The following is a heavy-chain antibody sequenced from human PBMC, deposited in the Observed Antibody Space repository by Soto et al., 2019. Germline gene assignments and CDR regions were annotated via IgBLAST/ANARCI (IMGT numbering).Heavy chain of an antibody. D-gene: IGHD1-7*01. CDR1: GFTFINYV. CDR2: VDNSGVST. V-gene: IGHV3-23*01. J-gene: IGHJ4*02. CDR3: AKDSLITGTTEPFDY. Sequence: EVQLLESGGGLVQPGGSLRLSCAASGFTFINYVMSWVRQAPGKGLEWVSSVDNSGVSTYYADSVKRRFTISRDKSKNTLYMQRNSLSADDTAIFYCAKDSLITGTTEPFDYWGQGALVTVSS.